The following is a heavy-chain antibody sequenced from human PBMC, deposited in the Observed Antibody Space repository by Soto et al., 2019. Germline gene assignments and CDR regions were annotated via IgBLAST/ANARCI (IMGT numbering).Heavy chain of an antibody. CDR1: GFTFDDYA. CDR3: ARGRGQHYYDFWSGSPGWFDP. J-gene: IGHJ5*02. CDR2: ISCNGGNT. V-gene: IGHV3-13*01. Sequence: GGSLRLSCAASGFTFDDYAMHWVRQAPGKGLEWVSGISCNGGNTYYAGSVKGRFTISRENAKNSLYLQMNSLRAGDTAVYYCARGRGQHYYDFWSGSPGWFDPWGQGTLVTVSS. D-gene: IGHD3-3*01.